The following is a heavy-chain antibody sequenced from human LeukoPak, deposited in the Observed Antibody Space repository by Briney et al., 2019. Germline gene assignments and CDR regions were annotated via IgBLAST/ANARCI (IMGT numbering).Heavy chain of an antibody. V-gene: IGHV4-34*01. CDR1: GGSFSGYY. J-gene: IGHJ4*02. CDR2: INHSGST. D-gene: IGHD2/OR15-2a*01. Sequence: SETLSLTCAVYGGSFSGYYWSWIRQPPGKGLEWIGEINHSGSTNYNPSLKSRVTISVDTSKNQFSLKLSSVTAADTAVYYCARGLIAVKPFDYWGQGTLVTVPS. CDR3: ARGLIAVKPFDY.